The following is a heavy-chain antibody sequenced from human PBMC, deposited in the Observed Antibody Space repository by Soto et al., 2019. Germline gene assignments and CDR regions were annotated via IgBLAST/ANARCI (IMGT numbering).Heavy chain of an antibody. D-gene: IGHD1-26*01. CDR1: GVTVSSNY. CDR2: IYSGGST. V-gene: IGHV3-53*01. CDR3: ARKAVGVTRGGFDY. J-gene: IGHJ4*02. Sequence: EVQLVESGGGLIQPGGSLRLSCAASGVTVSSNYMSWVRQAPGKGLEWVSVIYSGGSTYYADSVKGRFTISRDNSKNTLYLQMNSLRAEDTAVYYCARKAVGVTRGGFDYWGQGTLVTVSS.